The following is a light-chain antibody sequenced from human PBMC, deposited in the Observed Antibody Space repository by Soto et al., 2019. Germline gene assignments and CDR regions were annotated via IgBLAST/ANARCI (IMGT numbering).Light chain of an antibody. CDR2: KAS. J-gene: IGKJ2*01. Sequence: DIQMTQSPSTLSASVGDRVTITCRASQSVTSWLAWYQQKPGKAPNLLIYKASSLEIGVPSRFSGSGSGTDFALTISSLQPDDFATYYCQQYNRYPYTFGQGTKLEI. CDR1: QSVTSW. CDR3: QQYNRYPYT. V-gene: IGKV1-5*03.